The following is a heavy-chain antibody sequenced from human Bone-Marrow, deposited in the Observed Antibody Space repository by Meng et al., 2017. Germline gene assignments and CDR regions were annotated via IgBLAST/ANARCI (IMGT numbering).Heavy chain of an antibody. CDR3: ARGVGLSGWFDL. CDR1: GDSISSNNW. J-gene: IGHJ4*02. CDR2: IYHSGST. D-gene: IGHD6-19*01. Sequence: QVQLQESGPGLVKPSGTLSLTCAVSGDSISSNNWWNWVRQTPGKGLEWIGEIYHSGSTHYNPSLKSRVTISVDKSKNQLFLNLTYVTAADTAVYYCARGVGLSGWFDLWGQGILVTVSS. V-gene: IGHV4-4*02.